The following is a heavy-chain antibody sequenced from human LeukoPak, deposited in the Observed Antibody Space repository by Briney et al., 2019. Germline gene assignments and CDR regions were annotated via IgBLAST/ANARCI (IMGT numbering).Heavy chain of an antibody. Sequence: PSETLSLTCTVSGCSISSGGFHWSWIRQPAGKGLEWIGRFFTSGSTNYNPSLKSRVTISVDTSKNQFSLRLSSVTAADTAVYYCARGAMVRALADWGQGTLVTVSS. D-gene: IGHD3-10*01. J-gene: IGHJ4*02. CDR2: FFTSGST. CDR3: ARGAMVRALAD. V-gene: IGHV4-61*02. CDR1: GCSISSGGFH.